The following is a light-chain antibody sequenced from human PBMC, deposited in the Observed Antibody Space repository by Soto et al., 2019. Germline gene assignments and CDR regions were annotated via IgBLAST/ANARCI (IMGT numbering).Light chain of an antibody. CDR1: QSVSSSY. CDR3: QQYGSSPPMT. V-gene: IGKV3-20*01. Sequence: EIVLTQSPGTLSLSPGERATISCRASQSVSSSYLAWYQQKPGQAPRLLIYGASSRATGIPDRFSGSGSGTDFTRHIRRLEHEDMAVYYCQQYGSSPPMTFGQGTKVKIK. CDR2: GAS. J-gene: IGKJ1*01.